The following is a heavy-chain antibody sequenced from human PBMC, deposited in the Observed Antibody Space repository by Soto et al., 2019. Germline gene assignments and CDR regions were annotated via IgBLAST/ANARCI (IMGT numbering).Heavy chain of an antibody. Sequence: QVQLVESGGGVVQPGRSLRLSXVXSGXXXSTYGMHWVRQAPGKGLEWVAVIWYDGSNKYYADSVKGRFTISRDNSKDMLYLQMNSLRAEDTAVYYCARAVGPFDYWGQGTLVTVSS. CDR2: IWYDGSNK. D-gene: IGHD3-16*01. CDR1: GXXXSTYG. CDR3: ARAVGPFDY. V-gene: IGHV3-33*01. J-gene: IGHJ4*02.